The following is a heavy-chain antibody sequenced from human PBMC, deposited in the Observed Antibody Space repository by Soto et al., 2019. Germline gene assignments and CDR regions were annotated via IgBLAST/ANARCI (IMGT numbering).Heavy chain of an antibody. J-gene: IGHJ4*02. CDR1: GFTFNDYA. CDR2: IGGRGGNA. Sequence: GGSLRLSCAASGFTFNDYAINWVRQLPGRGLEYVSGIGGRGGNAFYADSMKGRFIISRDNSKNTVYLQMNNLRVDDSAMYYCAKARDSGDFAGSFDSRGQGTLVTVSS. CDR3: AKARDSGDFAGSFDS. V-gene: IGHV3-23*01. D-gene: IGHD2-21*02.